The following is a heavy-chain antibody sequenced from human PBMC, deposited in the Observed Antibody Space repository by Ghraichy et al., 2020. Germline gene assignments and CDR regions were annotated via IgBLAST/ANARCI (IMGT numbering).Heavy chain of an antibody. V-gene: IGHV1-18*01. Sequence: ASVKVSCKASGYTFTSYGISWVRQAPGQGLEWMGWISAYNGNTNYAQKLQGRVTMTTDTSTSTAYMELRSLRSDDTAVYYCARTSIQGIEVEYFQHWGQGTLVTVSS. CDR1: GYTFTSYG. CDR3: ARTSIQGIEVEYFQH. CDR2: ISAYNGNT. J-gene: IGHJ1*01. D-gene: IGHD2-15*01.